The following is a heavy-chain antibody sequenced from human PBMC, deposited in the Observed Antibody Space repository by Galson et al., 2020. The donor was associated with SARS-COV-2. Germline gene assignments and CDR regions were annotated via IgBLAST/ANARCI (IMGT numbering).Heavy chain of an antibody. J-gene: IGHJ4*02. CDR2: IYWDDDK. V-gene: IGHV2-5*02. Sequence: KMSGPTLVKHPQTLTLTCTFSGFSPSTSGVGVGWIRQPPGKALEWPALIYWDDDKRYSPSLKSRLTITKDTSKNQVVLTMTNMDPVDTATYYCAHRSGVFTMVRGVYFDYWGQGTLVTVSS. CDR1: GFSPSTSGVG. CDR3: AHRSGVFTMVRGVYFDY. D-gene: IGHD3-10*01.